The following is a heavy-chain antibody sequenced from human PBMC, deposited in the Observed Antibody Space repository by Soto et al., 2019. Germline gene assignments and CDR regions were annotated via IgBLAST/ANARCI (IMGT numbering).Heavy chain of an antibody. CDR1: GFTFTSSA. V-gene: IGHV1-58*02. CDR2: IVVGSGNT. Sequence: QMQLVQSGPEVKKPGTSVKVSCKASGFTFTSSAMQWVRQARGQRLEWIGWIVVGSGNTNYAQKFQEKVTITXXMXTXXAYMELSSLRSEDTAVYYCAADPSQRDYYYYGMDVWGQGTTVTVSS. CDR3: AADPSQRDYYYYGMDV. J-gene: IGHJ6*02.